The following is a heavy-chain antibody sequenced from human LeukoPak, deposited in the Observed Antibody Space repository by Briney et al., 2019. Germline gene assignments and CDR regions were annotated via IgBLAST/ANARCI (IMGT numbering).Heavy chain of an antibody. V-gene: IGHV3-66*01. D-gene: IGHD6-6*01. J-gene: IGHJ4*02. CDR2: VYTGGTT. Sequence: GGSLRLSCAGSGFTVTSNHMNWVRQAPGKGLEWVSIVYTGGTTHYADSLKDRFTISRDDSINTLYLQMNSLRAEDTAVYYCARDSSSYYFDYWGQGTLVTVSS. CDR3: ARDSSSYYFDY. CDR1: GFTVTSNH.